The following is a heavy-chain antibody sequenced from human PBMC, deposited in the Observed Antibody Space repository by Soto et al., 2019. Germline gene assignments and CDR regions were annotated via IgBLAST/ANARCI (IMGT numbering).Heavy chain of an antibody. CDR2: ISAYNGNT. J-gene: IGHJ4*02. D-gene: IGHD2-8*01. Sequence: ASVKVSCKASGYTFTSYGISWVRQAPGQGLEWMGWISAYNGNTNYAQKLQGRVTMTTDTSTSTAYMELRSLRSDDTAVYYCARSQGDIVLMVYAPIFDYWGQGTLVTVSS. V-gene: IGHV1-18*01. CDR3: ARSQGDIVLMVYAPIFDY. CDR1: GYTFTSYG.